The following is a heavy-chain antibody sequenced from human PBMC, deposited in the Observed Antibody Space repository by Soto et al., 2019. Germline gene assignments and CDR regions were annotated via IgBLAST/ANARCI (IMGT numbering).Heavy chain of an antibody. Sequence: ASVKVACKASGYTFTSYYMHWVRQALGQGLEWMGMINPSGGSTYYPQKFQGRVTMTSDTSTSTVYMELSSLRSEDTAVYYCVRGGYHWNDAISDYWGQGTLVTVFS. CDR2: INPSGGST. J-gene: IGHJ4*02. V-gene: IGHV1-46*03. CDR1: GYTFTSYY. D-gene: IGHD1-1*01. CDR3: VRGGYHWNDAISDY.